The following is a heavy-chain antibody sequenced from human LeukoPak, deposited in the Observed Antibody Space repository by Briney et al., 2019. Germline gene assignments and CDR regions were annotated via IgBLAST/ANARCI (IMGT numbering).Heavy chain of an antibody. V-gene: IGHV1-2*02. CDR3: ARGVDTAVIPYYYYYVDV. D-gene: IGHD5-18*01. CDR1: GYTFTGYY. CDR2: INPNSGGT. Sequence: ASVKVSCKASGYTFTGYYMHWVRQAPGQGLEWMGWINPNSGGTNYAQKFQGRVTLTRDTSISTAYMELSSLRSDDTAVYYCARGVDTAVIPYYYYYVDVWGIGTTVTVSS. J-gene: IGHJ6*03.